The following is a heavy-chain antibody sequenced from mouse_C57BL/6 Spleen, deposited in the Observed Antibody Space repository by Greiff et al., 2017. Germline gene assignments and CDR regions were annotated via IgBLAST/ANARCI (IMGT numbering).Heavy chain of an antibody. CDR3: ARGGYDAMDY. CDR2: IYPGDGNT. CDR1: GYAFSSYW. Sequence: QVQLQQSGAELVKPGASVKISCTASGYAFSSYWMTWVKQRPGKGLEWIGQIYPGDGNTNYNGKFKGKATLTADKSSSTAYMQLSSLTSEDSAVYVGARGGYDAMDYWGQGTSVTVSS. V-gene: IGHV1-80*01. J-gene: IGHJ4*01.